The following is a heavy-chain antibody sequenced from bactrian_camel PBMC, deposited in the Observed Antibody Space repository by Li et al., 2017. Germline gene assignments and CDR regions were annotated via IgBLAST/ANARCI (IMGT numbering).Heavy chain of an antibody. J-gene: IGHJ4*01. CDR2: IIASDGNA. CDR3: AAGWSYGVGTLLRRHYDY. CDR1: GFAFSTAW. V-gene: IGHV3S1*01. Sequence: HVQLVESGGDLVQPGGSLRLSCAASGFAFSTAWMYWVRQAPGKGFEWVAIIASDGNAEYTESAKGRFTISKDNAKKTTYLQMDHLRTEDTAIYYCAAGWSYGVGTLLRRHYDYWGQGTQVTVS. D-gene: IGHD5*01.